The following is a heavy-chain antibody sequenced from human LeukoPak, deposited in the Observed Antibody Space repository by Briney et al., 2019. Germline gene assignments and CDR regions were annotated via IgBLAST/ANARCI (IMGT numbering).Heavy chain of an antibody. CDR1: GFTFRSYW. Sequence: GGSLRLSCAASGFTFRSYWMSWVRQAPGKGLEWVANIKQDGSENYYVDSVKGRFTISRDNAKNSLFLQMNSLRAEDTAVYYCARSQWLQFDAFNIWGQGTMVTVSS. V-gene: IGHV3-7*04. CDR3: ARSQWLQFDAFNI. CDR2: IKQDGSEN. D-gene: IGHD5-24*01. J-gene: IGHJ3*02.